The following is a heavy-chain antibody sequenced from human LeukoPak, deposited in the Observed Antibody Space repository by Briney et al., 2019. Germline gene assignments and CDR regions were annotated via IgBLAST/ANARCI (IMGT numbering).Heavy chain of an antibody. J-gene: IGHJ5*02. D-gene: IGHD3-3*01. Sequence: SETLSLTCTVSGGSISSSPYHWGWIRQPPGKGLEWIGTIYYNGITYYNPSLRSRVTISVDTSKNQFSLKLSSVTAADTAVYYCARDPRQYYDFWSGSSWFDPWGQGTLVTVSS. V-gene: IGHV4-39*07. CDR3: ARDPRQYYDFWSGSSWFDP. CDR2: IYYNGIT. CDR1: GGSISSSPYH.